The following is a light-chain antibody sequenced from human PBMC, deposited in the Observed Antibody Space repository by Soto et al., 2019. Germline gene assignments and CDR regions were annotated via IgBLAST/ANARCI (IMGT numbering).Light chain of an antibody. CDR1: QSVLYSSNNANY. Sequence: DIVMTQSPDSLAVSLGERATINSKSSQSVLYSSNNANYLAWYQQKPGQPPKLLLYWASTRASVVPDRFSGSESGTDFSLIISSLQAEDVAVYYCQQYYATPFTFGPGTKVDI. J-gene: IGKJ3*01. CDR2: WAS. CDR3: QQYYATPFT. V-gene: IGKV4-1*01.